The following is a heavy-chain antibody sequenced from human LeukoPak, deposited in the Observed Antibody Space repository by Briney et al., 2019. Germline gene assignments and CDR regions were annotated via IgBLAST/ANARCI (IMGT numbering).Heavy chain of an antibody. CDR3: AKGRYSYGYASFDY. J-gene: IGHJ4*02. D-gene: IGHD5-18*01. V-gene: IGHV3-9*01. CDR1: GFTFDDYA. CDR2: ISWNSGSI. Sequence: GGSLRLSCAASGFTFDDYAMHWVRQAPGKGLEWVSGISWNSGSIGYADSVKGRFTISRDNAKNSLYLQMNSLRAEDTALYYCAKGRYSYGYASFDYWGQGTLVTVSS.